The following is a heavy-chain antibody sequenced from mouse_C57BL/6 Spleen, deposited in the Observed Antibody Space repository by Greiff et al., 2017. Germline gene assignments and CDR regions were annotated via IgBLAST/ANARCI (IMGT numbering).Heavy chain of an antibody. CDR2: IDPETGGT. CDR3: TRSCSSGYSYYFDY. CDR1: GYTFTDYE. D-gene: IGHD3-2*02. J-gene: IGHJ2*01. Sequence: ESGAELVRPGASVTLSCKASGYTFTDYEMHWVKQTPVHGLEWIGAIDPETGGTAYNQKFKGKAILTADKSSSTAYMELRSLTSEDSAVYYCTRSCSSGYSYYFDYWGQGTTLTVSS. V-gene: IGHV1-15*01.